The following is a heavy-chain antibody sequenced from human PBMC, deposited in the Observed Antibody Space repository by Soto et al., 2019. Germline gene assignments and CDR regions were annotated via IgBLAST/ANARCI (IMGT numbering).Heavy chain of an antibody. V-gene: IGHV1-46*01. CDR3: ARGTTIFGVVTPTPPFDY. J-gene: IGHJ4*02. D-gene: IGHD3-3*01. CDR1: GYTFTSYY. Sequence: ASVKVSCKASGYTFTSYYMHWVRQAPGQGLEWMGIINPSGGSTSYAQKFQGRVTMTRDTSTSTVYMELSSLRSEDTAVYYCARGTTIFGVVTPTPPFDYWGQGTLVTVS. CDR2: INPSGGST.